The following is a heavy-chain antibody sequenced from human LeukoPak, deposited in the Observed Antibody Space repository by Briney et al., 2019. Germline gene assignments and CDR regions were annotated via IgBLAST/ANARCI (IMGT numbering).Heavy chain of an antibody. Sequence: SETLSLTCTVSGGSISSSSYYWGWIRQPPGKGLEWIGSMYYSGTTYYNPSLKSRVTISVDTSKNQYSLKLSSVTAADTAVYYCARRRDGLDYWGQGTLVTVSS. V-gene: IGHV4-39*07. J-gene: IGHJ4*02. CDR2: MYYSGTT. CDR3: ARRRDGLDY. D-gene: IGHD2-8*01. CDR1: GGSISSSSYY.